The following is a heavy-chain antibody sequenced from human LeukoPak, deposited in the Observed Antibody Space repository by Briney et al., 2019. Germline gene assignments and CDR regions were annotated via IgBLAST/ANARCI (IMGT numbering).Heavy chain of an antibody. CDR3: ARDQLYCSGGICYFDY. Sequence: GGSLRLSCAASGFTFRSYWMHWVRQAPGKGLVWVSRIKSDGSSIAYAESVKGRFTISRDNAKNTLHLQMNSLRAEDTAVYYCARDQLYCSGGICYFDYWGRGTLVTVSS. CDR1: GFTFRSYW. D-gene: IGHD2-15*01. CDR2: IKSDGSSI. V-gene: IGHV3-74*01. J-gene: IGHJ4*02.